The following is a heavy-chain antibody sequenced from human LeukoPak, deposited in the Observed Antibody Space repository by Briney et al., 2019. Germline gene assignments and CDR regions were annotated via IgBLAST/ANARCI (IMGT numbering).Heavy chain of an antibody. D-gene: IGHD5-18*01. CDR2: ISGNGGST. CDR3: AKERGYSYGLNWFDS. CDR1: GFTFSSYP. J-gene: IGHJ5*01. Sequence: PGGSLRLSCAASGFTFSSYPMHWVRQAPGKGLEHVSSISGNGGSTDYANSVSGRFTISRDNSQDTLYLQMDSLRTEDMAVYYCAKERGYSYGLNWFDSWGQGTLVTVSP. V-gene: IGHV3-64*01.